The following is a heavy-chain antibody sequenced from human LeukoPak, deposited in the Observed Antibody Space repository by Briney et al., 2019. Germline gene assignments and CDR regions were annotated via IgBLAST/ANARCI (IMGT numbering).Heavy chain of an antibody. Sequence: GGSLRLSCAASGFTFSSYSMNWVRQAPGKGLEWVSAISGSGGSTYYADSVKGRFTISRDNSKSTLYLQMNSLRAEDTAVYYCAKDRPDIVVVVAATGASDFDYWGQGTLVTVSS. J-gene: IGHJ4*02. CDR2: ISGSGGST. V-gene: IGHV3-23*01. CDR1: GFTFSSYS. D-gene: IGHD2-15*01. CDR3: AKDRPDIVVVVAATGASDFDY.